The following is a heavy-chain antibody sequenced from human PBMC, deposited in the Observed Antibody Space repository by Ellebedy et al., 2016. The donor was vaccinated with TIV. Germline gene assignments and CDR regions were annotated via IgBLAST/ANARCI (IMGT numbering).Heavy chain of an antibody. CDR2: ISYNGDST. Sequence: GGSLRLSCAASGFTFEEYGMSWARQAPGKGLEWVSAISYNGDSTTYADSVKGRFTISRDNAKNSLFLQMNALTVEDTAFYYCARDPWLVMDYWGQGILVTVSS. J-gene: IGHJ4*02. D-gene: IGHD6-19*01. CDR3: ARDPWLVMDY. CDR1: GFTFEEYG. V-gene: IGHV3-20*04.